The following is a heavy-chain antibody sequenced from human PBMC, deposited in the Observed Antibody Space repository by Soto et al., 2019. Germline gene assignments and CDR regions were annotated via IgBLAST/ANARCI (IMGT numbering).Heavy chain of an antibody. D-gene: IGHD3-3*01. V-gene: IGHV1-69*02. Sequence: SVKVSCKASGGTLSSYTISWVRQAPGQGLEWMGRIIPILGIANYAQKFQGRVTITADKSTSTAYMELSSLRSEDTAVYYCATGGGEWLHPAFDYWGQGSLVTVSS. CDR2: IIPILGIA. J-gene: IGHJ4*02. CDR3: ATGGGEWLHPAFDY. CDR1: GGTLSSYT.